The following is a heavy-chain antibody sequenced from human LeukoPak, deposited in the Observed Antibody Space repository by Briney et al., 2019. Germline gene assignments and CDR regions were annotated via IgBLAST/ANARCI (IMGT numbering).Heavy chain of an antibody. D-gene: IGHD1-1*01. CDR2: ISYDGSNK. CDR1: GFTFSSYA. Sequence: PGGSLRLSWAASGFTFSSYAMHWVRQAPGKGLEWVAVISYDGSNKYYADSVKGRFTISRDNSKNTLYLQMNSLRAEDTAVYYCARDLNGDYWGQGTLVTVSS. CDR3: ARDLNGDY. V-gene: IGHV3-30-3*01. J-gene: IGHJ4*02.